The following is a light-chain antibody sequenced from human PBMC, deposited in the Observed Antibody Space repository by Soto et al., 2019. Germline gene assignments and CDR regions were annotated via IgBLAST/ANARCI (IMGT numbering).Light chain of an antibody. J-gene: IGKJ1*01. V-gene: IGKV1-39*01. CDR3: QQSYSTPVT. Sequence: QVPQSLSYLSDSVGERVSVTCRASQSIRSYLNWYQQKPGKAPKLLIYAASSLQSGVPSRFSGSGSGTDFTLTISSLQPEDFATYYCQQSYSTPVTFAQRTKVDI. CDR1: QSIRSY. CDR2: AAS.